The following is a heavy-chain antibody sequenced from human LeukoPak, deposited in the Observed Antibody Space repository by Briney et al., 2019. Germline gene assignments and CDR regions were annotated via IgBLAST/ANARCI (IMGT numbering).Heavy chain of an antibody. CDR3: ARDIAVAGTFVNY. V-gene: IGHV3-74*01. Sequence: PGGSLRLSCTASGFTFSSYWMHWVRQPQGKGLGWVSRSNSDGSGRTYADPVRGRFTISRDNAKNTLYLQMNSLRAEDTAVYYCARDIAVAGTFVNYWGQGTLVTVSS. CDR2: SNSDGSGR. J-gene: IGHJ4*02. CDR1: GFTFSSYW. D-gene: IGHD6-19*01.